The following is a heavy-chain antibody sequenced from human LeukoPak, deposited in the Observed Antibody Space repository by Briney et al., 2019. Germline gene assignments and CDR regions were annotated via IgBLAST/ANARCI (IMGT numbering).Heavy chain of an antibody. V-gene: IGHV3-7*04. D-gene: IGHD3-10*01. Sequence: GGSLRLSCAASGFAFSTYWMSWVRQAPGKGLEWVANIKGDGSDKYYLDSLKGRFTVSRDNAKNSLYLEVNSLRADDTAVYYCARPFGSGTYYQFDLWGQGTLVTVSS. J-gene: IGHJ4*02. CDR2: IKGDGSDK. CDR3: ARPFGSGTYYQFDL. CDR1: GFAFSTYW.